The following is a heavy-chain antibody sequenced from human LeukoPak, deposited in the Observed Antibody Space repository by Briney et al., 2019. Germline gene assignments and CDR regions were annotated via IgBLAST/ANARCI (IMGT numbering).Heavy chain of an antibody. CDR2: INHSGST. CDR3: ARGSSSWYGDEGWFDP. J-gene: IGHJ5*02. CDR1: GGSFSGYY. D-gene: IGHD6-13*01. V-gene: IGHV4-34*01. Sequence: SETLSLTCAVYGGSFSGYYWSWIRQPPGKGLEWIGEINHSGSTNYNPSLKSRVTISVDTSKNQFSLKLSSVTAADTAVYYCARGSSSWYGDEGWFDPWGQGTLATVSS.